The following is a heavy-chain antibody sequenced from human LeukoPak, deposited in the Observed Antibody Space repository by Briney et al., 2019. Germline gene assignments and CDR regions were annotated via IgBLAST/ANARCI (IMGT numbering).Heavy chain of an antibody. CDR3: ARDVSVWGRFDWFDP. D-gene: IGHD3-16*01. J-gene: IGHJ5*02. Sequence: SETLCLTCTVSGGSISSYYWSWIRQPAGKGLEWIGRIYTSGSTNYNPSLKSRVTMSVDTSKNQFSLKLSSVTAADTAVYYCARDVSVWGRFDWFDPWGQGTLVTVSS. V-gene: IGHV4-4*07. CDR2: IYTSGST. CDR1: GGSISSYY.